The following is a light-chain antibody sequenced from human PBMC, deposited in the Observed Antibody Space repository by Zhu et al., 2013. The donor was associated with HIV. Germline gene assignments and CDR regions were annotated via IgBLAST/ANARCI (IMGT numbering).Light chain of an antibody. CDR3: QQYNGYSWT. CDR1: QSVSTN. CDR2: DAS. J-gene: IGKJ1*01. V-gene: IGKV1-5*01. Sequence: MTQSPATLSVSSGGGATLSCRASQSVSTNLAWYQQKPGKRPTLLIYDASNLDSGVPSRFSGSGSGTQFSLTITSLQPDDFATYYCQQYNGYSWTFGQGTKVEIK.